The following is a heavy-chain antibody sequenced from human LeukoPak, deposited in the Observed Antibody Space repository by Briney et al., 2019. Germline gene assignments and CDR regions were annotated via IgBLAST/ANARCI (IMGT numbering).Heavy chain of an antibody. Sequence: SVKVSCKASGGTFSSYAISWVRQAPGQGLEWMGGIIPIFGTANYAQKFQGRVTITADESTSTAYMKLSSLRSEDTAVYYCARLSSADFWSGYYSNWFDPWGQGTLVTVSS. D-gene: IGHD3-3*01. J-gene: IGHJ5*02. V-gene: IGHV1-69*01. CDR2: IIPIFGTA. CDR1: GGTFSSYA. CDR3: ARLSSADFWSGYYSNWFDP.